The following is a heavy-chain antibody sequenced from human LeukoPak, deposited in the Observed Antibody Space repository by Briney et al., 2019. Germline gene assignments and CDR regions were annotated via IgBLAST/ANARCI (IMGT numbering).Heavy chain of an antibody. CDR1: GGSFSGYY. Sequence: SETLSLTCAVYGGSFSGYYWSWIRQPPGKGLEWIGEINHSGNTNYNPSLKSRVTIFVDTSKNQFSLNLSSVTAADTAVYYCATVYSGYDVVGEDYWGQGTLVTVSS. J-gene: IGHJ4*02. D-gene: IGHD5-12*01. CDR2: INHSGNT. CDR3: ATVYSGYDVVGEDY. V-gene: IGHV4-34*01.